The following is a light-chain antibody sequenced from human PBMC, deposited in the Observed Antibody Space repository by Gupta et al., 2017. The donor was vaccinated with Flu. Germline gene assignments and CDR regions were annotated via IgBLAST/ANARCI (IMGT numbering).Light chain of an antibody. Sequence: DIQLTQSPSSLSASVGDRVTITCRASQDINDALAWFQQKPGKAPKSLIYSASTLHSGVPSEFSGSGSGTEFTLTISSLQPEDFATYYCQHYYSYPITFGQGTRLEIK. CDR3: QHYYSYPIT. CDR1: QDINDA. CDR2: SAS. J-gene: IGKJ5*01. V-gene: IGKV1-16*02.